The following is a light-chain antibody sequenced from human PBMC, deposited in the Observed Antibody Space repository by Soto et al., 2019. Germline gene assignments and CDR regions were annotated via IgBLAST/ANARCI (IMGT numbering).Light chain of an antibody. CDR1: QGLDDS. Sequence: DLPLTQSPSSLSASVGDSVTITCRASQGLDDSLAWYQQRPGKAPHLLIYDAATVRSGAPSRFSASGSGTNFSPTISSLRPEDSANYYCQRADNFMFTFGPGT. V-gene: IGKV1-12*01. J-gene: IGKJ3*01. CDR3: QRADNFMFT. CDR2: DAA.